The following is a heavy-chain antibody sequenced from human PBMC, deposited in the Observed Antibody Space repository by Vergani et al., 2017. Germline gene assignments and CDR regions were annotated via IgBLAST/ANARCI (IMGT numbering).Heavy chain of an antibody. CDR3: AKDYVVVGYYDTSGPFDY. Sequence: EVQLVESGGGLVQPGRSLRLSCAASKFTFDDYAMHWVRQAPGKGLEWVSGISWNSGRIGYADSVKGRFTISRDNAKNSLYLQMNSLRAEDTAVYYCAKDYVVVGYYDTSGPFDYWGQGTLVTVSS. J-gene: IGHJ4*02. V-gene: IGHV3-9*01. CDR2: ISWNSGRI. D-gene: IGHD3-22*01. CDR1: KFTFDDYA.